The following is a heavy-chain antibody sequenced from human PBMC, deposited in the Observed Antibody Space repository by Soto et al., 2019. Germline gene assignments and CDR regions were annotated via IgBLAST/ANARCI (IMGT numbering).Heavy chain of an antibody. D-gene: IGHD3-3*01. Sequence: QVQLVQSGAEVKKPGSSVKVSCKASGGTFSSYAISWVRQAPAQGLEWMGGIIPIFGTANYAQKFQGRVTITADESTSTAYMELSSLRSEDTAVYYCARDIFGGDHYDYYGMDVWGQGTTVTVSS. CDR1: GGTFSSYA. V-gene: IGHV1-69*01. J-gene: IGHJ6*02. CDR2: IIPIFGTA. CDR3: ARDIFGGDHYDYYGMDV.